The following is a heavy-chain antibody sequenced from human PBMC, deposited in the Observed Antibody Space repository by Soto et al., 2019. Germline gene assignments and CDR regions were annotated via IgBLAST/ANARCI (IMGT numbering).Heavy chain of an antibody. CDR1: GFTFSSYA. V-gene: IGHV3-30-3*01. CDR2: ISYDGSNK. Sequence: QVQLVESGGGVVQPGRSLRLSCAASGFTFSSYAMHWVRQAPGKGLEWVAVISYDGSNKYYADSVKGRFTISRDNSKNTLYLQMNSLRAEDTAVYYCARDYAVVAASGSGWYWGQGTLVTVSS. J-gene: IGHJ4*02. D-gene: IGHD2-15*01. CDR3: ARDYAVVAASGSGWY.